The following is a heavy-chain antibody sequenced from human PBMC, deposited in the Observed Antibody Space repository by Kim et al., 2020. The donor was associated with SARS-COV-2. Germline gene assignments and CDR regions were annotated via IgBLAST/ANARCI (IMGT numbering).Heavy chain of an antibody. D-gene: IGHD2-21*01. CDR2: VIGSGGAT. CDR3: AKGFGGDRAY. J-gene: IGHJ4*02. Sequence: GGSLRLSCAPSGFPFTGHTMHWVRQAPGKGLEWVSGVIGSGGATYYADSVKGRFTISRDNSNNILYLHMNSLRADDTAVYYCAKGFGGDRAYWGQGTLVTVSS. CDR1: GFPFTGHT. V-gene: IGHV3-23*01.